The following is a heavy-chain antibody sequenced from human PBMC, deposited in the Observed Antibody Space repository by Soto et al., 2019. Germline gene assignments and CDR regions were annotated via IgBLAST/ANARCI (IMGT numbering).Heavy chain of an antibody. CDR2: IYWDDNK. CDR1: GFSLTTYDMG. D-gene: IGHD3-22*01. V-gene: IGHV2-5*02. J-gene: IGHJ4*02. Sequence: QITLKESGPTLVRPAQPLTLTCAFSGFSLTTYDMGVAWIRPPPGKALEWLALIYWDDNKRYSPSLTDRLAVSKDSSRTQVVPTITNLDPGYTATYFWLSAGDYDPLTFDHWGPVILVTV. CDR3: LSAGDYDPLTFDH.